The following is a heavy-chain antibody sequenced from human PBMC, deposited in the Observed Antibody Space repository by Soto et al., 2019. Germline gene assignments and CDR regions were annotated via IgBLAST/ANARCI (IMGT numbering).Heavy chain of an antibody. D-gene: IGHD6-19*01. CDR2: IIPIFGTA. J-gene: IGHJ5*02. Sequence: SVKVSCKASGGTFSSYAISWVRQAPGQGLEWMGGIIPIFGTANYAQKFQGRVTITADKSTSTAYMELSSLRSEDTAVYYCARDKSPGGEYSRGWSWGQGTLVTVSS. CDR3: ARDKSPGGEYSRGWS. V-gene: IGHV1-69*06. CDR1: GGTFSSYA.